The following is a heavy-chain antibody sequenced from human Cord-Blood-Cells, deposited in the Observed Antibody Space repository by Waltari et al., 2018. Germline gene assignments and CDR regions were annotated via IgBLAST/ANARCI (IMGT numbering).Heavy chain of an antibody. CDR1: GGSFSGYY. CDR3: ARYLDDSIAAAGTSAFDI. CDR2: INHSGST. D-gene: IGHD6-13*01. Sequence: QVQLQQWGAGLLKPSETLSLTCAVYGGSFSGYYWSWIRQPPGKGLEWMGEINHSGSTNYNPSLKSRVTISVDTSKNQFSLKLSSVTAADTAVYYCARYLDDSIAAAGTSAFDIWGQGTMVTVSS. J-gene: IGHJ3*02. V-gene: IGHV4-34*01.